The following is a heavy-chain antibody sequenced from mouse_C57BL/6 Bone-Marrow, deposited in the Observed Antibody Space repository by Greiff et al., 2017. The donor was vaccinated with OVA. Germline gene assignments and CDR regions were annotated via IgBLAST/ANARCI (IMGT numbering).Heavy chain of an antibody. CDR3: ARGYDYDGVDY. CDR2: INYDGSST. D-gene: IGHD2-4*01. V-gene: IGHV5-16*01. J-gene: IGHJ2*01. Sequence: EVQVVESEGGLVQPGSSMKLSCTASGFTFSDYYMAWVRQVPEKGLEWVANINYDGSSTYYLDSLKSRFIISRDNAKNILYLQMSSLKSEDTATYYCARGYDYDGVDYWGQGTTLTVSS. CDR1: GFTFSDYY.